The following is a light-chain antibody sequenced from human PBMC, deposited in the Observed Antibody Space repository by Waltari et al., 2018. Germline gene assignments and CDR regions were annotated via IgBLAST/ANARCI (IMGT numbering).Light chain of an antibody. CDR3: QHYVSLPVT. CDR2: GAS. Sequence: EIVLTQSPGTLSLSPGDRATLSCRASQSVSRALAWYPQNPGQAPRLLIYGASNRATGIPDRFSGSGSGTDFSLIISRLEPEDFAVYYCQHYVSLPVTFGQGTKVEIK. V-gene: IGKV3-20*01. CDR1: QSVSRA. J-gene: IGKJ1*01.